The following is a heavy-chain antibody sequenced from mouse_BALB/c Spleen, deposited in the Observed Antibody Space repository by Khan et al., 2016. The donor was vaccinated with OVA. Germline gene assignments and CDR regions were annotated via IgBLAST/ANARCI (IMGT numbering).Heavy chain of an antibody. CDR2: INTHSGVP. J-gene: IGHJ4*01. Sequence: QIQLVQSGPELKKPGETVRISCKASGYTFTTAGIQWVQKMPGKGLKWIGWINTHSGVPKYAENFKGRFAFSLEISVNTAYLQITNLTTEDTDTYGCARGDAAYYRNDGGAMEYWGQGTTVTVSS. CDR3: ARGDAAYYRNDGGAMEY. CDR1: GYTFTTAG. D-gene: IGHD2-12*01. V-gene: IGHV9-4*02.